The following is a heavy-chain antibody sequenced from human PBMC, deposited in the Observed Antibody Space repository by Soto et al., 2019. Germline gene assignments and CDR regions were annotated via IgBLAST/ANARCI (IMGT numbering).Heavy chain of an antibody. CDR3: ARERNVNIVVVVAIPGAFDI. Sequence: QVQLVQSGAEVKKPGSSVKVSCKASGGTFSSYTISWVRQAPGQGLEWMGRIIPILGIANYAQKFQGRVTITADKSTSTAYMELSSLRSEDTAAYYCARERNVNIVVVVAIPGAFDIWGQGTMVTVSS. D-gene: IGHD2-15*01. CDR1: GGTFSSYT. CDR2: IIPILGIA. J-gene: IGHJ3*02. V-gene: IGHV1-69*08.